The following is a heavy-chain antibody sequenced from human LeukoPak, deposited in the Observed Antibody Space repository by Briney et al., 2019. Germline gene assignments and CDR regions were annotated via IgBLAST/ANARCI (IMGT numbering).Heavy chain of an antibody. CDR2: INGVGADR. CDR1: GFTFSRHY. V-gene: IGHV3-74*01. Sequence: GGSLRLSCAASGFTFSRHYMHWVRQPPGKGLVWVSRINGVGADRIYADSVKGRFTISRDNAKNTLYLQMNSLRAEDTAIYYCAKETIAQGGTRDYWGQGTLVTVSS. D-gene: IGHD6-13*01. CDR3: AKETIAQGGTRDY. J-gene: IGHJ4*02.